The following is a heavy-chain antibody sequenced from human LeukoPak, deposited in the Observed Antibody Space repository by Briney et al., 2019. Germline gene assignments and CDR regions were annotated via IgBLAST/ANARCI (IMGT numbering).Heavy chain of an antibody. CDR1: GGSISSGSYY. CDR2: IYTSGST. J-gene: IGHJ4*02. Sequence: PSETLSLTCTVSGGSISSGSYYWSWIRQPAGKGLEWIGRIYTSGSTNYNPSLKSRVTMSVDTSKNQFSLKLSSVTAADTAVYYCARVGRLGELSFDYWGQGTLVTVSS. V-gene: IGHV4-61*02. D-gene: IGHD3-16*02. CDR3: ARVGRLGELSFDY.